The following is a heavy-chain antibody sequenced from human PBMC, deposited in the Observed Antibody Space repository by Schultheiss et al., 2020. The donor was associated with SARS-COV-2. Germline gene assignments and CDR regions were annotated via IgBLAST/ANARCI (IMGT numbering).Heavy chain of an antibody. CDR1: GFTFSSYA. CDR3: AATTVVTRTDYMDV. CDR2: IYSGGST. V-gene: IGHV3-53*04. Sequence: GGSLRLSCAASGFTFSSYAMHWVRQAPGKGLEWVSVIYSGGSTYYADSVKGRFTISRHNSKNTLYLQMNSLRAEDTAVYYCAATTVVTRTDYMDVWGKGTTVTVSS. J-gene: IGHJ6*03. D-gene: IGHD4-23*01.